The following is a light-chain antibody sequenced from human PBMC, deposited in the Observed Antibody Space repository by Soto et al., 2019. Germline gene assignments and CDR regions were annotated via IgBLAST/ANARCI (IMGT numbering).Light chain of an antibody. CDR1: NTDVGGYNY. CDR2: EVR. Sequence: QSALTQPASVSGSPGQSITVSCTGTNTDVGGYNYVSWYQHRPGKAPRLMIYEVRNRLSGVSNRFSGSKSGNTASLTISGLQAEDEADYYCSSYVGSNFHVLFGGGTKLTVL. CDR3: SSYVGSNFHVL. V-gene: IGLV2-14*01. J-gene: IGLJ2*01.